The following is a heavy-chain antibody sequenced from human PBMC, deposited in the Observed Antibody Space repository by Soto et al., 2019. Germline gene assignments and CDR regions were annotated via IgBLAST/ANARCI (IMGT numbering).Heavy chain of an antibody. CDR1: GYTFTYYH. Sequence: QVQLVQSGTEVKKPGASVKISCKASGYTFTYYHIHWVRQAPGQGLEWMGIINPNTGDTTYAHKFQGRVTPTRDTSTNPVYLDVSSLAYEEKVLYFWARVPYSCGLLVYLDFWGQGTLVTVSS. J-gene: IGHJ4*02. CDR3: ARVPYSCGLLVYLDF. V-gene: IGHV1-46*01. D-gene: IGHD5-18*01. CDR2: INPNTGDT.